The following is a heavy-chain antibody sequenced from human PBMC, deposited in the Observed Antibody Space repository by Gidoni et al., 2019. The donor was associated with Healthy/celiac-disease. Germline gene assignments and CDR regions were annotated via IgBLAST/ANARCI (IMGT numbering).Heavy chain of an antibody. CDR2: FDPEDGET. V-gene: IGHV1-24*01. J-gene: IGHJ3*02. D-gene: IGHD3-10*01. CDR3: ATDTSSLYYGSGSYYYAFDI. Sequence: QVQLVQSGAEVKKPGASVKVSCKVSGYTLPELSMPWVRQAPGKGLEWMGGFDPEDGETIYAQKFQGRVTMTEDTSTDTAYMELSSLRSEDTAVYYCATDTSSLYYGSGSYYYAFDIWGQGTMVTVSS. CDR1: GYTLPELS.